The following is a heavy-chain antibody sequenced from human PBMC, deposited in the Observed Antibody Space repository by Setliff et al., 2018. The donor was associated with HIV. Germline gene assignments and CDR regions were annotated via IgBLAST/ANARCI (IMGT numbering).Heavy chain of an antibody. CDR1: GFTFSSYW. D-gene: IGHD3-16*01. V-gene: IGHV3-7*01. J-gene: IGHJ4*02. Sequence: GGSLRLSCAASGFTFSSYWMSWVRQAPGKGLEWVANIKEDGSDKAYVDSVKGRFTISRDNAKNSLYLQMNSLRAEDTAVYYCAKDMGEVVSYYFDYWGQGTLVTVSS. CDR3: AKDMGEVVSYYFDY. CDR2: IKEDGSDK.